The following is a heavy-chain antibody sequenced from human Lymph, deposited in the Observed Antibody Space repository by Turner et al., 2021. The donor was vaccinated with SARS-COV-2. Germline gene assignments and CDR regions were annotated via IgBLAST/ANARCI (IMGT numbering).Heavy chain of an antibody. CDR3: ARDPPIQIWVDYFYYGMDV. CDR2: INPSGGST. Sequence: QVQLVQSGAEGKKPGASVKVSCKASGYTFTSYYMHWARQAPGQGLEWMGIINPSGGSTTYAQKFQGRVTMTRDTSTSTVYMELSSLRSEDTAVYYCARDPPIQIWVDYFYYGMDVWGQGTTVTVSS. CDR1: GYTFTSYY. V-gene: IGHV1-46*01. J-gene: IGHJ6*02. D-gene: IGHD5-18*01.